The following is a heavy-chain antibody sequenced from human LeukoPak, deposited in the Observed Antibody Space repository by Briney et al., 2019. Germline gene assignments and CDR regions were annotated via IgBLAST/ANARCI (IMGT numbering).Heavy chain of an antibody. J-gene: IGHJ4*02. Sequence: ASETLSLTCTVSGGSISNYHWSWLRQPAGKGLEWIGQIHTSGSTNYNPPLKSRVTMSIDTPENQLSLTIRSVTAADTAVYYCVRRDISSGWSFDYWGQGTLVTVSS. CDR2: IHTSGST. V-gene: IGHV4-4*07. CDR3: VRRDISSGWSFDY. D-gene: IGHD6-19*01. CDR1: GGSISNYH.